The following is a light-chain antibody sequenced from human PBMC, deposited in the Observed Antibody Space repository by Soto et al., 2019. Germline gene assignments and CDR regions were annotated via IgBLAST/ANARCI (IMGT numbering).Light chain of an antibody. V-gene: IGLV2-14*03. J-gene: IGLJ1*01. CDR2: DVT. Sequence: QSALTQPDSVSASLGESITISCTGTNTDIGGYNYVSWYQQHPGKAPKLVIYDVTSRPSGIPNGFSGSKSGFTASLTNSGLQAEDFAHYFCSAYRAYRTLEVFGTGTKVTVL. CDR1: NTDIGGYNY. CDR3: SAYRAYRTLEV.